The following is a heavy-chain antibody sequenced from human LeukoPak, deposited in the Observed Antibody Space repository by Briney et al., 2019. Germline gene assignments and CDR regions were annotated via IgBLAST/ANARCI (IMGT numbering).Heavy chain of an antibody. V-gene: IGHV4-59*01. Sequence: SETLSLTCTVSGRSISSYYWSWIRQPPGKGLEWIGYIYYSGSTNYNPSLKSRVTISVDTSKNQFSLKLSSVTAADTAVYYCARGRDCSSTSCYTGVWFDPWGQGTLVTVSS. D-gene: IGHD2-2*02. CDR2: IYYSGST. CDR3: ARGRDCSSTSCYTGVWFDP. CDR1: GRSISSYY. J-gene: IGHJ5*02.